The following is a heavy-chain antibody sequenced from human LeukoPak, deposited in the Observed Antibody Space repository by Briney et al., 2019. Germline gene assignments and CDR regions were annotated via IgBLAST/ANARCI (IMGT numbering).Heavy chain of an antibody. CDR3: ATDSGIAVALAFDY. CDR2: FDPEDGKT. J-gene: IGHJ4*02. Sequence: ASVKVSCKVSGYTLTELSMHWVRQAPGKGLEWVGSFDPEDGKTIYAQKFQGRITMTEDTSTDTAYMELSSLRFEDTAVYYCATDSGIAVALAFDYWGQGTLVTVSS. CDR1: GYTLTELS. V-gene: IGHV1-24*01. D-gene: IGHD6-19*01.